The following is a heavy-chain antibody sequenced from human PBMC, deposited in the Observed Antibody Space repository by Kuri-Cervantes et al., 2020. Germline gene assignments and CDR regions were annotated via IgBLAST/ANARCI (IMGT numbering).Heavy chain of an antibody. Sequence: SETLSLTCNVSGGSISGSSYYWGWLRQPPGKGLEWIGSIYYSGSTYYNPSLESRVTISVDTSKNQFSLKLNSVTAADTAVYYCARRLSGHTCGWGDFDYWGQGALVTVSS. V-gene: IGHV4-39*01. CDR1: GGSISGSSYY. CDR2: IYYSGST. J-gene: IGHJ4*02. CDR3: ARRLSGHTCGWGDFDY. D-gene: IGHD6-19*01.